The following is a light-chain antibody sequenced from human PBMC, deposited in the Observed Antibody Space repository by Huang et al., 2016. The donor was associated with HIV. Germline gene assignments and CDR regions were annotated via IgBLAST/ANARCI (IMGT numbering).Light chain of an antibody. CDR2: WAS. Sequence: IVLTQSPGSLAVSLGERATINCKSSQSLLDRSDNKNFLAWFRQKPGQPPKLLFYWASTRESGVPDRFSGSGSGTDFTLTISSLQAEDVAVYYCQQYYDTPLTFGGGTKVEI. CDR3: QQYYDTPLT. CDR1: QSLLDRSDNKNF. J-gene: IGKJ4*01. V-gene: IGKV4-1*01.